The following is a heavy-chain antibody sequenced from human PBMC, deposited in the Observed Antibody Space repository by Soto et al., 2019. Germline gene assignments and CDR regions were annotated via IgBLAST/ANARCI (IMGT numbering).Heavy chain of an antibody. J-gene: IGHJ5*02. V-gene: IGHV4-31*03. CDR1: GGSISSGGYY. CDR2: IYYSGST. D-gene: IGHD2-2*01. Sequence: NPSETLSLTCTVSGGSISSGGYYWSWIRQHPGKGLEWIGYIYYSGSTYYNPSLKSRVTISVDTSKNQFSLKLSSVTAADTAVYYCARVLYCSSTSCYQDYNWFDPWGQGTLVTVSS. CDR3: ARVLYCSSTSCYQDYNWFDP.